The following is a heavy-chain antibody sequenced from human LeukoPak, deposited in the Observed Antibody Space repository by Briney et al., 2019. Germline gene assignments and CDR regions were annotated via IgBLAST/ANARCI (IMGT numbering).Heavy chain of an antibody. D-gene: IGHD3-10*01. CDR3: ARVINRGYGSGLDY. CDR2: IYNGGST. J-gene: IGHJ4*02. Sequence: PGGSLRLSCAASGFTVSSNYMSWVRQAPGKGPEWVSVIYNGGSTYYADSVNGRFTTSGHNSENTMNLQVNSLRAEDTAVYYCARVINRGYGSGLDYWGQGALVTVSS. CDR1: GFTVSSNY. V-gene: IGHV3-53*01.